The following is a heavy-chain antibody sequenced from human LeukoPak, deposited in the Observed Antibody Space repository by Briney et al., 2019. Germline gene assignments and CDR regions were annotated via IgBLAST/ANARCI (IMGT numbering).Heavy chain of an antibody. Sequence: PSETLSLTCTVSGGSLSSYYWRCVWQPPGGRLEWSGCIYYSGSTNYNPSLKSRVTMTVDTSKNQFSLKLSSVTAADTAVYYCGRQKENSWDYYGMDVWGLGTTVTVSS. D-gene: IGHD3-16*01. J-gene: IGHJ6*02. CDR2: IYYSGST. CDR3: GRQKENSWDYYGMDV. CDR1: GGSLSSYY. V-gene: IGHV4-59*01.